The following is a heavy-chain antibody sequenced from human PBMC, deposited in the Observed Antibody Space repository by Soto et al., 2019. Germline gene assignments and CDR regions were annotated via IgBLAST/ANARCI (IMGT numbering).Heavy chain of an antibody. Sequence: GESLKISCQVSGYTFTNYWISWVRLMPGKGLEWLGNIDPSDSYTNYSPSFQGHVTISVDKSISTAYLQWYSLRASDTAMYYCARLDVWGQGTTVTVSS. V-gene: IGHV5-10-1*01. CDR1: GYTFTNYW. CDR3: ARLDV. CDR2: IDPSDSYT. J-gene: IGHJ6*02.